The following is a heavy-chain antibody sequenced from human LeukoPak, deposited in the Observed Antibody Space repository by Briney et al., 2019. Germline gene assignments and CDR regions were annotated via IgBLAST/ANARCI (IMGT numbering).Heavy chain of an antibody. CDR3: ARVGTMVRGVIITAFDY. CDR2: INPNSGGT. Sequence: ASVKVSCKASGYTFTGYYMHWVRQAPGQGLEWMGWINPNSGGTNYAQKFQGRVTMARDTSISTAYMELSRLRSDDTAVYYCARVGTMVRGVIITAFDYWGQGTLVTVSS. J-gene: IGHJ4*02. V-gene: IGHV1-2*02. CDR1: GYTFTGYY. D-gene: IGHD3-10*01.